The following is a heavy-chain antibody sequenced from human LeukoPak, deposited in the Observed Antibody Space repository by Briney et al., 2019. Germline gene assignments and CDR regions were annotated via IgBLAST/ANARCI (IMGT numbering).Heavy chain of an antibody. CDR1: GGXXSXXY. CDR3: ARGGYXSGGSCYSRRMVDY. V-gene: IGHV4-59*01. Sequence: SETLSLTCTVAGGXXSXXYXXXXXXXPGXXXXXIXXXXXXXXTNYNXSIKSRVPISVDTSKNQFSLKLSSVTAADTAVYYCARGGYXSGGSCYSRRMVDYWGQGTLVTVSS. D-gene: IGHD2-15*01. CDR2: XXXXXXT. J-gene: IGHJ4*02.